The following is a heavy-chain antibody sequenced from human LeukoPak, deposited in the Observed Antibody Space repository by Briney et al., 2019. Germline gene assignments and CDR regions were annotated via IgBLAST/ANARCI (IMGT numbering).Heavy chain of an antibody. D-gene: IGHD4-17*01. CDR3: ARPIDLTTVTYGMDV. J-gene: IGHJ6*02. Sequence: ASVKVSCKASGYTFTGYYMHWVRQAPGQGLEWMGWINPNSGGTNYAQKFQGWVTMTRDTSISTAYMELSRLRSDDTAVYYCARPIDLTTVTYGMDVWGQGTTVTVSS. CDR1: GYTFTGYY. V-gene: IGHV1-2*04. CDR2: INPNSGGT.